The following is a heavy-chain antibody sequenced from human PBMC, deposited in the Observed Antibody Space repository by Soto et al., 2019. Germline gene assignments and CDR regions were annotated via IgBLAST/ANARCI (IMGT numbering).Heavy chain of an antibody. J-gene: IGHJ5*02. CDR2: INHSGDT. D-gene: IGHD5-12*01. V-gene: IGHV4-34*01. Sequence: SGPLSLTRRVDGGSVRRYYQCWFRPLPGAGLEWIGKINHSGDTNNTPSLTIRVTISVDTSKHQSCLKLTSVTAPDTAVYSCAREGYSGYDSTATIWFDPWGQGTQVTVPS. CDR1: GGSVRRYY. CDR3: AREGYSGYDSTATIWFDP.